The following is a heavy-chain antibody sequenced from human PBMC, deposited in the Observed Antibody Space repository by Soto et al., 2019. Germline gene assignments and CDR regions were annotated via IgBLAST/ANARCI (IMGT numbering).Heavy chain of an antibody. CDR3: ARESGYSGYDGYYFDY. D-gene: IGHD5-12*01. J-gene: IGHJ4*02. CDR2: INHSGST. Sequence: SETLSLTCAVYGGSLSGYYWSWIRQPPGKGLEWIGEINHSGSTNYNPSLKRRVTISVDTSKNQFSLKLSSVTAADTAVYYCARESGYSGYDGYYFDYWGQGTLVTVSS. CDR1: GGSLSGYY. V-gene: IGHV4-34*01.